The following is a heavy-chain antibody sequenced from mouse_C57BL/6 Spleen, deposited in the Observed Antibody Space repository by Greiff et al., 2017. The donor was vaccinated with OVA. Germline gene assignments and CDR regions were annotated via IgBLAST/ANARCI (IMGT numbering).Heavy chain of an antibody. V-gene: IGHV5-17*01. Sequence: EVKLVESGGGLVKPGGSLKLSCAASGFTFSDYGMHWVRQAPEKGLEWVAYISSGSSTIYYADTVKGRFTISRDTAKNTLFLQMTSLRSEDTAMYDCARRTETGYWYFDVWGTGTTVTVSS. CDR1: GFTFSDYG. CDR3: ARRTETGYWYFDV. CDR2: ISSGSSTI. J-gene: IGHJ1*03.